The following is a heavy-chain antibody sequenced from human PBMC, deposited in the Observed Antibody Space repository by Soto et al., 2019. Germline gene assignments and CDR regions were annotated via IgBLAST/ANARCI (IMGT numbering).Heavy chain of an antibody. CDR3: ARSWGLVGATPTFDY. V-gene: IGHV4-30-4*01. J-gene: IGHJ4*02. CDR1: GGSISSGDYY. Sequence: PSETLSLTCTVSGGSISSGDYYWSWIRQPPGKGLEWIGYIYYSGSTYYNPSLKSRVTISVDTSKNQFSLKLSSVTAADTAVYYCARSWGLVGATPTFDYWGQGTLVTVSS. CDR2: IYYSGST. D-gene: IGHD1-26*01.